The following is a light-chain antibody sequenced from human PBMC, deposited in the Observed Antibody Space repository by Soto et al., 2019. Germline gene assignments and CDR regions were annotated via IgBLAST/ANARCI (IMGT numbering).Light chain of an antibody. CDR2: GAS. CDR3: QQYGSSLYT. J-gene: IGKJ2*01. CDR1: QSVSSSY. V-gene: IGKV3-20*01. Sequence: EIVLTQSPGTLSFSPGERATLSCWASQSVSSSYLAWYQQKPGQAPRLLIYGASSRATDIPDRFSGSGSGTDFTLTISRLEPEDFAVYYYQQYGSSLYTFGQGTKLEIK.